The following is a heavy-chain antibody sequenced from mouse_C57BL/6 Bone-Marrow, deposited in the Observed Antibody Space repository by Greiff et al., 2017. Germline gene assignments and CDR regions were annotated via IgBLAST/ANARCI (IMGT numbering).Heavy chain of an antibody. J-gene: IGHJ4*01. V-gene: IGHV1-39*01. CDR3: ARGYDYDYARDY. CDR2: INPNYGTT. Sequence: EVKLVESGPELVKPGASVKISCKASGYSFTDYNMNWVKQSNGKSLEWIGVINPNYGTTSYNQKFKGKATLTVDQSTSTAYMQLNSLTSEDSAVYYCARGYDYDYARDYGGQGTSVTVSS. D-gene: IGHD2-4*01. CDR1: GYSFTDYN.